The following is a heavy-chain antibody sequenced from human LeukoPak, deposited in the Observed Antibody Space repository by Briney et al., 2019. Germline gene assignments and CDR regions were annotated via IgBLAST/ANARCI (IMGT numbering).Heavy chain of an antibody. D-gene: IGHD1-26*01. Sequence: SETLSLTCTVSGGSLSNFYWSWLRQAAGKRLEWIGLIYTTGITDYNPSLKSRVTMSTDTSKNQFSLRLSSVTAADTAVYYCARDLGRYDYWGHGTLVAVSS. J-gene: IGHJ4*01. CDR1: GGSLSNFY. V-gene: IGHV4-4*07. CDR3: ARDLGRYDY. CDR2: IYTTGIT.